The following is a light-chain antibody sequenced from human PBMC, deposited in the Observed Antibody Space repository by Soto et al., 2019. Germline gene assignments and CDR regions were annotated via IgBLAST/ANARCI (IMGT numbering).Light chain of an antibody. CDR3: AAWDDSLKGHG. Sequence: QSVLTQPPSASGTPGQRVTISCSGSSSNIGRNTVHWYQQLPGTAPNVLIYTNNKRPSGVPDRYSGTKSGTSASLAISGLKYEDEADYYCAAWDDSLKGHGIGTGTKVSVL. CDR2: TNN. V-gene: IGLV1-44*01. CDR1: SSNIGRNT. J-gene: IGLJ1*01.